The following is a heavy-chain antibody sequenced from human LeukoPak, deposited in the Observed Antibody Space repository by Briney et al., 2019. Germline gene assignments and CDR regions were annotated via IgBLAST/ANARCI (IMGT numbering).Heavy chain of an antibody. CDR1: GGSISSSLYH. Sequence: SETLSLTCAVSGGSISSSLYHWGWIRQPPGKGLGWIGNIYYTGTTNYSPSLKSRLTLSIDTSRSQFSLKLTSVTAADTAVYYCARRGGDFHTGIVFDNWGQGSLVTVSS. CDR3: ARRGGDFHTGIVFDN. CDR2: IYYTGTT. J-gene: IGHJ4*02. V-gene: IGHV4-39*07. D-gene: IGHD3-16*01.